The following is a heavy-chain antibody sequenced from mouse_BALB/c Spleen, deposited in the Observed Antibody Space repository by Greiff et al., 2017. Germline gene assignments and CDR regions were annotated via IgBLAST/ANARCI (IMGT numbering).Heavy chain of an antibody. CDR3: TRSGYADY. Sequence: VQLQQSGAELVRPGASVTLSCKASGYTFTDYEMHWVKQTPVHGLEWIGAIDPETGGTAYNQKFKGKATLTADKSSSTAYMELRSLTSEDSAVYYCTRSGYADYWGQGTTLTVSS. CDR2: IDPETGGT. D-gene: IGHD3-2*02. V-gene: IGHV1-15*01. J-gene: IGHJ2*01. CDR1: GYTFTDYE.